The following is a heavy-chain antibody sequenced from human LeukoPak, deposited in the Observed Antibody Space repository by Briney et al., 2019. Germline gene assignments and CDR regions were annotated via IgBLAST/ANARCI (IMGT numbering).Heavy chain of an antibody. V-gene: IGHV4-4*07. CDR3: AGGGSPHI. CDR2: LYPRGTT. D-gene: IGHD1-26*01. CDR1: GGSISNYF. J-gene: IGHJ3*02. Sequence: SETLSLTCTVSGGSISNYFLSWVRQPAGKALEWIGRLYPRGTTNYNPSLKSRVSMSLDTSMTQFSLKLNSVTAADTAVYNCAGGGSPHIWGQGTMVTVSS.